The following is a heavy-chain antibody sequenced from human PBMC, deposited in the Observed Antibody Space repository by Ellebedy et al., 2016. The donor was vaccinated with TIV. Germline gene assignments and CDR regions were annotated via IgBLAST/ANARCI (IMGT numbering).Heavy chain of an antibody. CDR1: GYTFTSYD. J-gene: IGHJ6*02. V-gene: IGHV1-8*01. Sequence: ASVKVSXXASGYTFTSYDINWVRQATGQGLEWMGWMNPNSGNTGYAQKFQGRVTMTRNTSISTAYMELSSLRSEDMAVYYCARASYGYYYYGMDVWGQGTTVTVSS. CDR3: ARASYGYYYYGMDV. D-gene: IGHD5-18*01. CDR2: MNPNSGNT.